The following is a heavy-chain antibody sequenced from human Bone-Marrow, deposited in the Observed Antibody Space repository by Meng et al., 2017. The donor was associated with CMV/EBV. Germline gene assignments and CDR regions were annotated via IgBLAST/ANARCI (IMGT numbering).Heavy chain of an antibody. CDR2: IYSGGSST. CDR3: AKDDISGSYGADAFDI. Sequence: GESLKISCAASGFTFSGYAMSWVRQAPGKGLEWVSVIYSGGSSTYYADSVKGRFTISRDNSKNTLYLQMNSLRAEDTAVYYCAKDDISGSYGADAFDIWGQGTMVTVSS. D-gene: IGHD1-26*01. V-gene: IGHV3-23*03. CDR1: GFTFSGYA. J-gene: IGHJ3*02.